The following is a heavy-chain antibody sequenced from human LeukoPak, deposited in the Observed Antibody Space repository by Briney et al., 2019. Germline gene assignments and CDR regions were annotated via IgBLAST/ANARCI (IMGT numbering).Heavy chain of an antibody. Sequence: SETLSLTCAVYGGSFSGYYWSWIRQPPGKGLEWIGEINHSGSTNYSPSLKSRVTISVDPSKSQFSLKLSSVTAADTAVYYCARGAYYDILTGYSAAFDIWGQGKMVTVSS. V-gene: IGHV4-34*01. D-gene: IGHD3-9*01. CDR2: INHSGST. CDR1: GGSFSGYY. CDR3: ARGAYYDILTGYSAAFDI. J-gene: IGHJ3*02.